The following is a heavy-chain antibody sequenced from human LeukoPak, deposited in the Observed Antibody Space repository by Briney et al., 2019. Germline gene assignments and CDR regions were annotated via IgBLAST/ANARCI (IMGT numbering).Heavy chain of an antibody. CDR1: GYTFSDHD. D-gene: IGHD4-17*01. J-gene: IGHJ5*01. Sequence: ASVTVSCKASGYTFSDHDVNWVRQAPGQGLEWMGWMNPNTGNTGYAQNLQGRVTMTRTNSITTAYMELSSLTSDDTAVYYCARGGGGEYLDWFDFWGQGTLVTVSS. V-gene: IGHV1-8*01. CDR3: ARGGGGEYLDWFDF. CDR2: MNPNTGNT.